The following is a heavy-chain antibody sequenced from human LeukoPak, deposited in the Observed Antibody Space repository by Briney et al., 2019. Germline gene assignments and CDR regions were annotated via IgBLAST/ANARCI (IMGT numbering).Heavy chain of an antibody. Sequence: PSETLSLTCTVSGGSISSGDYYWSWIRQPPGKGLEWIGYIYYSGSTYYNPSLKSRVTISVDTSKNQFSLKLSSVTAADTAVYYCARGYSVGYSEPYFDYWGQGTLVTVSS. CDR3: ARGYSVGYSEPYFDY. D-gene: IGHD5-24*01. V-gene: IGHV4-30-4*02. CDR1: GGSISSGDYY. CDR2: IYYSGST. J-gene: IGHJ4*02.